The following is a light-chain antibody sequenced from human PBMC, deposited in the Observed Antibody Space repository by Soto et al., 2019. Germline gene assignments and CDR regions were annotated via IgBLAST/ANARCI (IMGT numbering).Light chain of an antibody. CDR1: QSVSSN. J-gene: IGKJ1*01. Sequence: EIVMTQSPATLSVSPGERAALSCRASQSVSSNFAWYQQKPGQAPRLLIYGASTRATGIPARFSGSGSGTEFTLTISSLQSEDFAVYYCQQYGSSPTFGQGTKVEIK. V-gene: IGKV3-15*01. CDR3: QQYGSSPT. CDR2: GAS.